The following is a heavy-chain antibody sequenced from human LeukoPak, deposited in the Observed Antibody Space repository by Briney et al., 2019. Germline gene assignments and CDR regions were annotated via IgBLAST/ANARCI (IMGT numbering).Heavy chain of an antibody. J-gene: IGHJ3*02. CDR1: GFTFSSYD. CDR3: ARRSQGAFDI. CDR2: IHTGGETT. Sequence: GGSLRVSCAASGFTFSSYDLNWVRQAPGKGLEWVSTIHTGGETTYYAESVRGRFSISRDNSKNALYLQMHSLSAEDTAVYYCARRSQGAFDIWGQGTMVIVSS. D-gene: IGHD1-26*01. V-gene: IGHV3-23*05.